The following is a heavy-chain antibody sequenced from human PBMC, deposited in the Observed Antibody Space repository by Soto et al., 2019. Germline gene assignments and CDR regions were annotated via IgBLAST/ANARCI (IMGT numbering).Heavy chain of an antibody. Sequence: SEALSPPFTVSGDSPKLCGYYWTRVRQHPGKGLEWVGYIYYTGKTYYNPSLESRLTIAVDTSKNQFSLKLSSVTAADTGVYYCSRYGSSTANWIDPWGQGTPVTVSS. CDR1: GDSPKLCGYY. D-gene: IGHD2-15*01. CDR2: IYYTGKT. V-gene: IGHV4-31*03. J-gene: IGHJ5*02. CDR3: SRYGSSTANWIDP.